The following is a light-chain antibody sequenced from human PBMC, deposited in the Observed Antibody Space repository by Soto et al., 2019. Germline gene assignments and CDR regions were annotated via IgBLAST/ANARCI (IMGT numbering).Light chain of an antibody. CDR2: GAS. J-gene: IGKJ1*01. Sequence: EIVLTQSPATLSLSPGERATLSCRASQSVSSNYLAWHQQKPGQAPRLLIYGASSRATGIPDRFSGSGSGTDFILTISTLEPEDFAVYYCQQYGRSPRGTFGRGTKVDIK. CDR3: QQYGRSPRGT. V-gene: IGKV3-20*01. CDR1: QSVSSNY.